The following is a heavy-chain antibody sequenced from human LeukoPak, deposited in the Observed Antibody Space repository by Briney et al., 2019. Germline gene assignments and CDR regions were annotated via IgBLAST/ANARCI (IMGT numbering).Heavy chain of an antibody. Sequence: PGGSLRLSCAVSGITLSNYGMSWVRQAPGKGLEWVAGISDSGGRTNYADSVKGRFTISRDNAKNSLYLQMNSLRAEDTAVYYCARALSYSYGSMDFWGQGTLVIVSS. J-gene: IGHJ4*02. CDR3: ARALSYSYGSMDF. CDR2: ISDSGGRT. V-gene: IGHV3-23*01. D-gene: IGHD5-18*01. CDR1: GITLSNYG.